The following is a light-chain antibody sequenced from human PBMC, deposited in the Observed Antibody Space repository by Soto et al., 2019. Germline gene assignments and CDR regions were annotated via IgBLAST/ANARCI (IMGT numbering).Light chain of an antibody. CDR2: EVS. CDR1: SSDVGGYNY. J-gene: IGLJ1*01. CDR3: GSWDSSLSAYV. Sequence: QSALTQPPSASGSPGQSVTISCTGTSSDVGGYNYVSWYQQHPGKAPKLMIYEVSKRPSGVPDRFSGSKSGNTASLTVSGLQAEDEADYYCGSWDSSLSAYVFATGTKVTVL. V-gene: IGLV2-8*01.